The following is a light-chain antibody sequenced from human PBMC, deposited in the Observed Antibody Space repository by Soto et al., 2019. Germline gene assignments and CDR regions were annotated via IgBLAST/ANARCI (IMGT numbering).Light chain of an antibody. J-gene: IGLJ2*01. CDR3: SSYAGSNNLV. CDR1: SVDVGGYNY. Sequence: QSALTQPPSASGSPGQSVTISCSGTSVDVGGYNYVSWYQHHPGKAPKLMIYEVSKRPSGVPDRFSGSKSANTASLTVSGLQAEDEADYYCSSYAGSNNLVFGGGTQLTVL. CDR2: EVS. V-gene: IGLV2-8*01.